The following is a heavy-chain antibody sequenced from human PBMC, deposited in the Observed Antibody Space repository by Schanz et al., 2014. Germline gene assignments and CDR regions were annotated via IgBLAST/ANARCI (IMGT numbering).Heavy chain of an antibody. J-gene: IGHJ6*02. CDR3: ASDFWSGYSHYYYGLDV. D-gene: IGHD3-3*01. V-gene: IGHV1-2*06. CDR2: INPSGDT. Sequence: QVQLVQSGAEVKKPGASVKVSCRASGYTITDYCIHWVRQAPGQGLEWMGRINPSGDTDIAQRFQGSVTLTWDTSVSTAYMDLSSLISEDTAVYYCASDFWSGYSHYYYGLDVWGQGTTVTVSS. CDR1: GYTITDYC.